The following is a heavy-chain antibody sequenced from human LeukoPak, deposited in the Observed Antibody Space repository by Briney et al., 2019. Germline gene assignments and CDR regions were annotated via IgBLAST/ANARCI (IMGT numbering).Heavy chain of an antibody. V-gene: IGHV3-23*01. CDR1: GFAFSTYA. J-gene: IGHJ4*02. CDR3: ARVASDSIGWYHFDY. D-gene: IGHD6-19*01. Sequence: GGSLRLSCAASGFAFSTYAMSWIRQAPGKGLEWVSAVSVTGDTTYYTDSVKGRFTISRDNSKNTLYLQMNSLSAEDTAVYYCARVASDSIGWYHFDYWGQGTLVTVSS. CDR2: VSVTGDTT.